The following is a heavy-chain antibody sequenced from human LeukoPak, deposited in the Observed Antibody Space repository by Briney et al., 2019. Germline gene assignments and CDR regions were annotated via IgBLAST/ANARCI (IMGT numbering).Heavy chain of an antibody. J-gene: IGHJ4*02. CDR2: INPSGGST. CDR3: ARAYSGYDPNDY. Sequence: ASVKVSCKASGYTLTSYYMHWVRQAPGQGLEWMGIINPSGGSTTYAQKFQGRVTVTRDTSTSTVYMELSSLRSEDTAVYYCARAYSGYDPNDYWGQGTLATVSS. CDR1: GYTLTSYY. D-gene: IGHD5-12*01. V-gene: IGHV1-46*01.